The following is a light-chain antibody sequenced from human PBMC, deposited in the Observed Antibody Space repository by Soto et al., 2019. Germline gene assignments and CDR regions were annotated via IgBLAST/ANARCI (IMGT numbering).Light chain of an antibody. V-gene: IGKV3-20*01. CDR1: QSVGSRY. CDR3: QQYGSTQWT. J-gene: IGKJ1*01. Sequence: EVVLTQSPGTLSLSPGERATLSCRASQSVGSRYLAWYQQKPGQAPRLLISGASSRATGIPDRFSGSGSGKEFTLSISRLEPEDFAVYYCQQYGSTQWTFGQGTKVQIK. CDR2: GAS.